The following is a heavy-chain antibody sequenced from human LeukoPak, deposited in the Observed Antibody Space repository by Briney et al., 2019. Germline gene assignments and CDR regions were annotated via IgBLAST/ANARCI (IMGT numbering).Heavy chain of an antibody. CDR2: TYYSGST. CDR1: GGSISSSSYY. Sequence: KPSETLSLTCTVSGGSISSSSYYWGWIRQPPGKGLEWIGSTYYSGSTYYNPSLKSRVTISVDTSKNQFSLKLSSVTAADTAVYYCARDYCSSTSCYVFDYWGQGTLVTVSS. J-gene: IGHJ4*02. D-gene: IGHD2-2*01. V-gene: IGHV4-39*07. CDR3: ARDYCSSTSCYVFDY.